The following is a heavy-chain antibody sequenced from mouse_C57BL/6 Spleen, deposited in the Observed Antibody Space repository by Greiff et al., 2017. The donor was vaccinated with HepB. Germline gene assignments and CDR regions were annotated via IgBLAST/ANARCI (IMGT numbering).Heavy chain of an antibody. CDR2: IRNKANGYTT. CDR3: ARASIYYGNYGAMDY. J-gene: IGHJ4*01. V-gene: IGHV7-3*01. D-gene: IGHD2-1*01. Sequence: EVKLVESGGGLVQPGGSLSLSCAASGFTFTDYYMSWVRQPPGKALEWLGFIRNKANGYTTEYSASVKGRFTISRDNSQSILYLQMNALRAEDSATYYCARASIYYGNYGAMDYWGQGTSVTVSS. CDR1: GFTFTDYY.